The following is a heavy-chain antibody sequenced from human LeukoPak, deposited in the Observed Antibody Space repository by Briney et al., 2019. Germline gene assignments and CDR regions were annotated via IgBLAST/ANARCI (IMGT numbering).Heavy chain of an antibody. J-gene: IGHJ4*02. CDR1: GFALSDYW. CDR2: INSDGTMI. V-gene: IGHV3-74*01. Sequence: PGWSLRLSCVGSGFALSDYWMHWVRQAPGKGLVWVSRINSDGTMITHADSVKGRFTISRDNAKNMLYLQMNNVRVDDTAIYYSVRGLGDYWGRGTLVTVSS. CDR3: VRGLGDY.